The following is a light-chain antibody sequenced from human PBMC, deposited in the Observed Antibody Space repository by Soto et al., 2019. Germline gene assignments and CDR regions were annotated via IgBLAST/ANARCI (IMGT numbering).Light chain of an antibody. J-gene: IGKJ1*01. CDR3: QQYNNWPRT. Sequence: EIVMTQSPATLSVSPGERATLSCRASQSVSSNLAWFQQKPGQAPGLLIYGASTRATGTPARFSGSGSATEFTLTISSLQSEDFAVYYCQQYNNWPRTFGQGTKV. V-gene: IGKV3-15*01. CDR2: GAS. CDR1: QSVSSN.